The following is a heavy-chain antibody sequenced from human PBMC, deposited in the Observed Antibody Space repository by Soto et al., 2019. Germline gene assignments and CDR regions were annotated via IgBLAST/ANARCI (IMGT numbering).Heavy chain of an antibody. J-gene: IGHJ4*02. CDR2: MPSRGRP. D-gene: IGHD5-12*01. CDR3: ARDQYSGYDYAL. CDR1: GASIAGGSYY. V-gene: IGHV4-30-4*01. Sequence: SETLSLTCSVSGASIAGGSYYWSWVRQPPGKGLEWIGYMPSRGRPFYNPSLTSRGTISADSSKNQLSLQLTSVTAADTAVYYCARDQYSGYDYALWGQGNMVTVSS.